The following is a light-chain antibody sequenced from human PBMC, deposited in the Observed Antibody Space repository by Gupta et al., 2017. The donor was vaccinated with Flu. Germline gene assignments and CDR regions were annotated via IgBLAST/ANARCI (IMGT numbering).Light chain of an antibody. CDR2: WAS. CDR1: QSVLYSSNNKNY. CDR3: QQHLDVIS. V-gene: IGKV4-1*01. J-gene: IGKJ4*01. Sequence: DTVMTQSPDSLAVSLGERATINCKSSQSVLYSSNNKNYLAWYQQKPGQPPKLLIYWASTRESGVPDRFSGSGSGTDFTLTSSSLQAEDVAVYYCQQHLDVISFGGGTKVEIK.